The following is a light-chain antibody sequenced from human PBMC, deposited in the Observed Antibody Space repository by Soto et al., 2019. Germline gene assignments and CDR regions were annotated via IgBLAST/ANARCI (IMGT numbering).Light chain of an antibody. J-gene: IGLJ3*02. CDR1: SSDVGGYNY. V-gene: IGLV2-14*01. Sequence: QSALTQPASVSGSPGQSITISCTGTSSDVGGYNYVSWYQQHPGKAPKLMIYEVSNWPSGLSHRFSGSKSGNTASLTISGLQAEDEADYYCSSYTSSSTLEVFGGGTKLTVL. CDR3: SSYTSSSTLEV. CDR2: EVS.